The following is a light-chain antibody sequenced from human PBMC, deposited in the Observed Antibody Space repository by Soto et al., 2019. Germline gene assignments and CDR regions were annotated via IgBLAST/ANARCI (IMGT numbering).Light chain of an antibody. CDR1: QSININ. V-gene: IGKV3-15*01. CDR2: GAS. Sequence: EIVLTQSPATLSVSPGERATLSCRASQSININLAWYQQKPGQAPRLLIYGASTRATGLPARFSGSGSGTEFTLIISSLQSEGSAVYYCQQYDNWPITFGQGTRLEI. CDR3: QQYDNWPIT. J-gene: IGKJ5*01.